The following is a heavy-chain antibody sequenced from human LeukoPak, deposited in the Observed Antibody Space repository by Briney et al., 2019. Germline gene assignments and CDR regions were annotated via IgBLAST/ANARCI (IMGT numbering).Heavy chain of an antibody. CDR1: GFTFSNYA. V-gene: IGHV3-30*18. Sequence: GGSLRLSCAAPGFTFSNYAMSWVRQAPGKGLEWVALISYDGGNKFYADSVRDRFTISRDNSKNTLFLQMNSLRIEDTAVYYCAKVFEVRGARRPKDYWGQGTLVIVSS. CDR2: ISYDGGNK. CDR3: AKVFEVRGARRPKDY. J-gene: IGHJ4*02. D-gene: IGHD3-10*01.